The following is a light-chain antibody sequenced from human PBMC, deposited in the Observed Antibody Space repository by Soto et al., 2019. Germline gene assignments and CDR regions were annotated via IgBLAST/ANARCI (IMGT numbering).Light chain of an antibody. V-gene: IGKV3-11*01. CDR1: QSVSNY. CDR2: DAS. CDR3: QQRSNWPT. J-gene: IGKJ5*01. Sequence: IVLTQSPATLSLSPGETATLSCRASQSVSNYLAWYQQKPGQAPRLLIYDASNRATGIPARFSGSGSGTDFTITISSLEPEDFAVYYCQQRSNWPTFGQGTRLEIK.